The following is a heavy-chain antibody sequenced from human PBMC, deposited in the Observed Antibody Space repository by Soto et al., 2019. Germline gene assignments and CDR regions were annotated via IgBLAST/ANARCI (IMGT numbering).Heavy chain of an antibody. D-gene: IGHD3-10*01. V-gene: IGHV4-61*08. Sequence: QVQLQESGPGLVKPSETLSLTCSVSGGSVSSGGYYWSWIRQPPGKGLEWIGCIYYSGSTYFNPSLKSRVTTSLEKAKNQFPLTLNSVTAADTAVYFCARAGSYRYFDYWGQGTLVTVSS. CDR1: GGSVSSGGYY. J-gene: IGHJ4*02. CDR3: ARAGSYRYFDY. CDR2: IYYSGST.